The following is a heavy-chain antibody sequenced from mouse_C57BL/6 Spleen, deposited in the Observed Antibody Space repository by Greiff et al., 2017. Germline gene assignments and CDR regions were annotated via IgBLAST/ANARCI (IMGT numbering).Heavy chain of an antibody. V-gene: IGHV1-63*01. J-gene: IGHJ2*01. CDR2: LYPGGGYT. CDR1: GYTFTNYW. CDR3: ARSEGFDY. Sequence: QVQLQQSGAELVRPGTSVKMSCKASGYTFTNYWIGWAKQRPGPGLAWIGDLYPGGGYTNYNEKFKGKATLTTYKSSSTAYMQCSSLTSEDTAIYDCARSEGFDYWGQGTTLTVSS.